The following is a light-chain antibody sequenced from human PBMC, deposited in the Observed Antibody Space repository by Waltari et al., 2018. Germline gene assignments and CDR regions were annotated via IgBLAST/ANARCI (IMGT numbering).Light chain of an antibody. CDR3: CSFTSRSTWV. V-gene: IGLV2-14*01. J-gene: IGLJ3*02. CDR2: DVS. Sequence: QSALTQPASVSGSPAQSITISCTGTSSDLRGYNPVSWYQQHPGKVPKLLIFDVSNRPSGGSNRFSGSKSGNTASLTISGLQAEDESDYYCCSFTSRSTWVFGGGTKLTVL. CDR1: SSDLRGYNP.